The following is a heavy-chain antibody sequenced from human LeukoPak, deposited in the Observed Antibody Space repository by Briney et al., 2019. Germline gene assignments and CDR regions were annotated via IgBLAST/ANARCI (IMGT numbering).Heavy chain of an antibody. V-gene: IGHV3-15*01. D-gene: IGHD3-10*01. CDR3: TTDAWFGELFSDY. J-gene: IGHJ4*02. CDR2: IKSKTDGGTT. Sequence: KAGGSLRLSCVMSGFSFKNAWMNWVRQAPGKGLEWVGRIKSKTDGGTTDYAAPVKGRFTISRDDSKNTLYLQMNSLKTEDTAVYYCTTDAWFGELFSDYWGQGTLVTVSS. CDR1: GFSFKNAW.